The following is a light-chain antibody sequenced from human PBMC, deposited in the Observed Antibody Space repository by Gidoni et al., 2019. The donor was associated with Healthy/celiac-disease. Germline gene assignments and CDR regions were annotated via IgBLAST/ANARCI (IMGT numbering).Light chain of an antibody. Sequence: SYELTQPPSVSVSPGQTASITCSGDKLGDKYACWYQQKPGQSPVLVIYQDSKRPSGIPERFSGSNSGNTATLTIRGTQAMDEADYYCQAWDSSSEDVVFGGGTKLTVL. CDR3: QAWDSSSEDVV. J-gene: IGLJ2*01. CDR1: KLGDKY. CDR2: QDS. V-gene: IGLV3-1*01.